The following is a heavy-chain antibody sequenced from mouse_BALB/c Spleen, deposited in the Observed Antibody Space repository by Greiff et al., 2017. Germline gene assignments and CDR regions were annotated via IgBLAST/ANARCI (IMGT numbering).Heavy chain of an antibody. CDR3: ARPGYGKSFSYWYFDV. J-gene: IGHJ1*01. D-gene: IGHD2-1*01. CDR1: GFDFSRYW. Sequence: EVQLVESGGGLVQPGGSLKLSCAASGFDFSRYWMSWVRQAPGKGLEWIGEINPDSSTINYTPSLKDKFIISRDNAKNTLYLQMSKVRSEDTALYYCARPGYGKSFSYWYFDVWGAGTTVTVSS. CDR2: INPDSSTI. V-gene: IGHV4-1*02.